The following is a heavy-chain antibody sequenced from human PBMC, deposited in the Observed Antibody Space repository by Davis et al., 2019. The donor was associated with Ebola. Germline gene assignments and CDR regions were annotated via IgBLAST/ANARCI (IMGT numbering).Heavy chain of an antibody. D-gene: IGHD6-19*01. V-gene: IGHV4-34*01. CDR2: INHSGST. J-gene: IGHJ6*02. CDR1: GGSFSGYY. Sequence: MPSETLSLTCAVYGGSFSGYYWSWIRQPPGKGLEWIGEINHSGSTNCNPSLKSRVTISVDTSKNQFSLKLSSVTAADTAVYYCARGGEGIAVAGTYYYYGMDVWGQGTTVTVSS. CDR3: ARGGEGIAVAGTYYYYGMDV.